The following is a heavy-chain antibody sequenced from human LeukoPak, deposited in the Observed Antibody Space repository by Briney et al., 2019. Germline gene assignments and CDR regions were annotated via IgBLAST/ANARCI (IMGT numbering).Heavy chain of an antibody. CDR2: IYYSGST. J-gene: IGHJ4*02. D-gene: IGHD6-13*01. CDR1: GGSISSSSYY. CDR3: ARAPRIAAAGTPWYFEY. V-gene: IGHV4-39*07. Sequence: SETLSLTCTVSGGSISSSSYYWGWIRQPPGKGLEWIGSIYYSGSTYYNPSLKSRVTISVDTSKNQFSLKLSSVTAADTAVYYCARAPRIAAAGTPWYFEYWGQGTLVTVSS.